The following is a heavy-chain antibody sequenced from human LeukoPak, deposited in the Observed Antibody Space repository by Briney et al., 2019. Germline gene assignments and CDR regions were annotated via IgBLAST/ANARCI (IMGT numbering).Heavy chain of an antibody. J-gene: IGHJ4*02. CDR3: AREFSGTSIAARVFDS. D-gene: IGHD6-6*01. CDR1: SGSINTYY. Sequence: SETLSLTCTVSSGSINTYYWSWIRQPPGKGLEWIGFIHDSGRTNYNSSLKSRVTISLDTSKNQFSLKLTSVTAADTAVYYCAREFSGTSIAARVFDSWGQGTLVTVSS. CDR2: IHDSGRT. V-gene: IGHV4-59*12.